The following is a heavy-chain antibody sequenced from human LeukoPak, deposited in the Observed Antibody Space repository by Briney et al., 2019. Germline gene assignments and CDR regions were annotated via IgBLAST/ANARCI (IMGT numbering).Heavy chain of an antibody. J-gene: IGHJ3*02. V-gene: IGHV1-2*04. CDR3: ARGCSGGSCYPKDAFDI. CDR2: INPNSGGT. CDR1: GYTFTGYY. Sequence: ASVKVSCKASGYTFTGYYMHWVRQAPGQGLEWMGWINPNSGGTNYAQKFQGWVTMTRDTSISTAYMELSRLRSDDTAVYYCARGCSGGSCYPKDAFDIWGQGTMVTVSS. D-gene: IGHD2-15*01.